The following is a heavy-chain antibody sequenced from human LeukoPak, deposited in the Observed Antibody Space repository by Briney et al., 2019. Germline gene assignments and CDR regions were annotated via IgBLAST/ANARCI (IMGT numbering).Heavy chain of an antibody. CDR1: GSTFSNAW. D-gene: IGHD3-16*01. J-gene: IGHJ5*02. CDR2: INHSGST. Sequence: GSLRLSCTASGSTFSNAWMSWVRQPPGKGLEWIGEINHSGSTNYNPSLKSRVTISVDTSKNQFSLKLSSVTAADTAVYYCARGRLFRKTLDPWGQGTLVTVSS. CDR3: ARGRLFRKTLDP. V-gene: IGHV4-34*01.